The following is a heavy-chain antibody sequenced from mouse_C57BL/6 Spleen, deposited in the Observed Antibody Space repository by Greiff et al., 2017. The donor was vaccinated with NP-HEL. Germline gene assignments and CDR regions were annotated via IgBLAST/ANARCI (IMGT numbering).Heavy chain of an antibody. CDR1: GYSITSGYY. Sequence: EVKLQESGPGLVKPSQSLSLTCSVTGYSITSGYYWNWIRQFPGNKLEWMGYISYDGSNNYNPSLKNRISITRDTSKNQFFLKLNSVTTEDTATYYCARGPYGSGYAMDYWGQGTSVTVSS. V-gene: IGHV3-6*01. D-gene: IGHD1-1*01. J-gene: IGHJ4*01. CDR2: ISYDGSN. CDR3: ARGPYGSGYAMDY.